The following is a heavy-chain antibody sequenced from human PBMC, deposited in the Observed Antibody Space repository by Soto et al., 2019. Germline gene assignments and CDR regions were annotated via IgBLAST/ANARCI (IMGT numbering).Heavy chain of an antibody. CDR3: AHIVVAGLGYYFDY. V-gene: IGHV2-5*02. D-gene: IGHD6-19*01. J-gene: IGHJ4*02. CDR2: IYWDDDK. CDR1: GFSLSSTRMA. Sequence: QITLKESGPPLVKPTQTLTLTCTFSGFSLSSTRMAVGWIRQPPGKALEWLALIYWDDDKRYSPFLKSRLTITTDTSTTQVVLTMSTMDPVDTARYYCAHIVVAGLGYYFDYWRQGTLVTVSS.